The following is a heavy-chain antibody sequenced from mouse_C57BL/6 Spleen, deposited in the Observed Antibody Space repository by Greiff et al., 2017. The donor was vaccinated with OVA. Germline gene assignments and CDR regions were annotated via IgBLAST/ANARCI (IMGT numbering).Heavy chain of an antibody. J-gene: IGHJ1*03. CDR2: INPNNGGT. CDR1: GYTFTDYN. CDR3: ARWVPGYWYFDV. Sequence: EVMLVESGPELVKPGASVKIPCKASGYTFTDYNMDWVKQSHGKSLEWIGDINPNNGGTIYNQKFKGKATLTVDKSSSTAYMELRSLTSEDTAVYYCARWVPGYWYFDVWGTGTTVTVSS. D-gene: IGHD2-14*01. V-gene: IGHV1-18*01.